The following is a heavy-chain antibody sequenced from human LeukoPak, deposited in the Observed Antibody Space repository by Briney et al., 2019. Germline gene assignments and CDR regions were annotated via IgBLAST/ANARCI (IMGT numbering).Heavy chain of an antibody. CDR1: GGSISGYF. V-gene: IGHV4-59*01. CDR2: IYYSGST. CDR3: ARNNWNYKTDWFDP. Sequence: PSETLSLTCTVSGGSISGYFWSWIRQPPGKGLEWLGYIYYSGSTNYNPSLKSRVTISVDTSKNQFSLKLSSVTAADTAVYYCARNNWNYKTDWFDPWGQGTLVTVSS. J-gene: IGHJ5*02. D-gene: IGHD1-7*01.